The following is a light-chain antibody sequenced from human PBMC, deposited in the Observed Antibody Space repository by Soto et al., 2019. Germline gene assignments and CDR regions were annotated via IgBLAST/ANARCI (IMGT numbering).Light chain of an antibody. CDR3: LQYGSSPYT. CDR2: GAS. Sequence: EIVLTQSTGTLSLSPGVRATLSCRASQSVSRSYLAWYQQKPGQAPRPLIYGASSRATGIPDRFSGSGSGTDFTLTISRLEPEYFAVYYCLQYGSSPYTFGQGTKLEIK. CDR1: QSVSRSY. J-gene: IGKJ2*01. V-gene: IGKV3-20*01.